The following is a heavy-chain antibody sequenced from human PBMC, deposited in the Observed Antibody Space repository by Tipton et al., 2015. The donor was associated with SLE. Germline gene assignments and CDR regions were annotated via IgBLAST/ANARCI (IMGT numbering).Heavy chain of an antibody. CDR3: ARRGSGYYASGRRWFDP. J-gene: IGHJ5*02. D-gene: IGHD3-10*01. V-gene: IGHV4-34*01. CDR1: GGPFSGYY. CDR2: INHSGST. Sequence: TLSLTCAVYGGPFSGYYWCWIRQSPGKGLEWIGEINHSGSTNYNPSLKSRVTISVDTSKNQFSLKLSSVTAADTAVYYCARRGSGYYASGRRWFDPWGQGTLVTVSS.